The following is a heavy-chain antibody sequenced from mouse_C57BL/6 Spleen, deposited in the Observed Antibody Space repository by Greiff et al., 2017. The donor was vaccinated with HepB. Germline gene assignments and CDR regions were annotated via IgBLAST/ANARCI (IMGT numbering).Heavy chain of an antibody. D-gene: IGHD2-2*01. J-gene: IGHJ3*01. CDR3: ASYGFAWFAY. CDR1: GYAFSSSW. CDR2: IYPGDGDT. V-gene: IGHV1-82*01. Sequence: VKVVESGPELVKPGASVKISCKASGYAFSSSWMNWVKQRPGKGLEWIGRIYPGDGDTNYNGKFKGKATLTADKSSSTAYMQLSSLTSEDSAVYFCASYGFAWFAYWGQGTLVTVSA.